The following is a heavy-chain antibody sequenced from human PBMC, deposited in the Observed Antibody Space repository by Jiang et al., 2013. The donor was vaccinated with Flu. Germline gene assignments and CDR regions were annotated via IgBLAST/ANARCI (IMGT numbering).Heavy chain of an antibody. CDR1: GFIFSNAW. CDR3: AAGLGSSDFDH. V-gene: IGHV3-15*01. J-gene: IGHJ4*02. D-gene: IGHD6-6*01. Sequence: VQLLESGGGLVNPGGSLRLSCAASGFIFSNAWMSWVRQAPGKGLEWVGRIKSKTDAGTRDFAAPVKGRFIISRDDSKNTLYLDMNSLKTEDTAVYYCAAGLGSSDFDHWGQGTLVTVSS. CDR2: IKSKTDAGTR.